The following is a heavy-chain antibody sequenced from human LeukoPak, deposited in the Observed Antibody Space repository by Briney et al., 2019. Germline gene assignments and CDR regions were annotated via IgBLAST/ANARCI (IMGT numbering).Heavy chain of an antibody. Sequence: PGGSLRLSCAASGFTFSSYSMNWVRQAPGKGLEWVSSISSSSSYIYYADSVKGRFTISRDNAKNSLYLQMNSLRAEDTAVYYCAREILRYFDRDHAFDIWGQGTMVTVSS. CDR1: GFTFSSYS. D-gene: IGHD3-9*01. J-gene: IGHJ3*02. V-gene: IGHV3-21*01. CDR3: AREILRYFDRDHAFDI. CDR2: ISSSSSYI.